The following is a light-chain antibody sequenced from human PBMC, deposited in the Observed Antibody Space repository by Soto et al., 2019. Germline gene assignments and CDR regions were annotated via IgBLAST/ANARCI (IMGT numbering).Light chain of an antibody. J-gene: IGKJ1*01. CDR2: DAS. Sequence: EIVMTQLPAALSVSPGERATLSCRASQSTSSKLAWYQQKPGQAPRLLIYDASSRAAGISARFSGSGSGTEFTLTISSLQSEDSALYSCHQYNNWPPTWSFGQGTKVDIK. CDR3: HQYNNWPPTWS. V-gene: IGKV3-15*01. CDR1: QSTSSK.